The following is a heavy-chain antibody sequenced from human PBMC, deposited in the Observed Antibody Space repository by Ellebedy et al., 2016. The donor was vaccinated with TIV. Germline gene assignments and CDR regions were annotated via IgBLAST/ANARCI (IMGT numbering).Heavy chain of an antibody. CDR2: LRGSGATT. V-gene: IGHV3-23*01. CDR1: GFTFGIYA. Sequence: GESLKISCVASGFTFGIYAMSWVRQAPGKGLEWVSSLRGSGATTYYADPVRGRFTISRDNSKNTLYLQMNSLGHDDTAVYYCARDPVGRGVNYFGPWGQGTLVTVSS. D-gene: IGHD5-24*01. CDR3: ARDPVGRGVNYFGP. J-gene: IGHJ5*02.